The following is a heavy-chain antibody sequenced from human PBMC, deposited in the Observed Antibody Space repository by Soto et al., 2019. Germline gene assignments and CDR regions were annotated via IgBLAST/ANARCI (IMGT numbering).Heavy chain of an antibody. D-gene: IGHD3-10*01. CDR1: GGSISSGGYS. CDR2: IYHSGST. J-gene: IGHJ4*02. V-gene: IGHV4-30-2*01. Sequence: QLQLQESGSGLVKPSQTLSLTCAVSGGSISSGGYSWSWIRQPPGKGLEWIGYIYHSGSTYYNPSLKSRVTISVDRSKNQFSLKLSSVTAADTAVYYCARVLYGSGSYAIDYWGQGTLVTVSS. CDR3: ARVLYGSGSYAIDY.